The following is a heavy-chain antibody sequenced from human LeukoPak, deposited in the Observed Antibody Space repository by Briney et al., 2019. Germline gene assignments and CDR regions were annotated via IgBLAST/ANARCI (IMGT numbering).Heavy chain of an antibody. J-gene: IGHJ4*02. V-gene: IGHV3-30-3*01. CDR1: GFTFSSYT. CDR2: ISYDGSNE. D-gene: IGHD1-26*01. CDR3: ARGPQYSGRIDY. Sequence: GGSLRLSCAASGFTFSSYTMHWVRQAPGKGLEWVAVISYDGSNEYYEDSVKGRFTISRDSSRTTLYLQMISLRAEDTAVYYCARGPQYSGRIDYWGQGTLVTVSS.